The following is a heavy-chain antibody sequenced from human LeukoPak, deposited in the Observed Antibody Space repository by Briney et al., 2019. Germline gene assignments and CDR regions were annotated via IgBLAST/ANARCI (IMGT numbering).Heavy chain of an antibody. CDR3: ARDRYYFDY. V-gene: IGHV4-59*01. CDR1: GGSFSGYY. CDR2: IYYSGST. Sequence: SETLSLTCAVYGGSFSGYYWSWIRQPPGKGLEWIGYIYYSGSTNYNPSLKSRVTISVDTSKNQFSLKLSSVTAADTAVYYCARDRYYFDYWGQGTLVTVSS. J-gene: IGHJ4*02.